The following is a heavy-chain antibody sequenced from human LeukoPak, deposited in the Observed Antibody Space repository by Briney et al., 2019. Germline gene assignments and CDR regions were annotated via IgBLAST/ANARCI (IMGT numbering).Heavy chain of an antibody. CDR1: GGSFSGYF. Sequence: PSETLSLTCAVYGGSFSGYFWSWIRQPPGKGLEWIGEINHSGSTNYNPSLKSRVTISVDTSKNQFSLQLNSVTPEDTAVYYCARGGQQQLVGPYYYMDVWGKGTTVTVSS. D-gene: IGHD6-13*01. J-gene: IGHJ6*03. V-gene: IGHV4-34*01. CDR3: ARGGQQQLVGPYYYMDV. CDR2: INHSGST.